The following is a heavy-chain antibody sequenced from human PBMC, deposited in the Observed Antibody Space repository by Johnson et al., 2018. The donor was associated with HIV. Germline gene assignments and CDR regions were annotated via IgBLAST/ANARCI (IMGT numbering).Heavy chain of an antibody. J-gene: IGHJ3*02. CDR3: AKDLGTGDDAFDI. D-gene: IGHD7-27*01. Sequence: QVQLVESGGGVVQPGGSLRLSCAASGFTFSSYGMHWVRQAPGKGLEWVAVIWYDGSNKYYADSVKGRFTISRDNSKNTLYLQMNSLRAEDTAGYYCAKDLGTGDDAFDIWGQGTRVTVSS. V-gene: IGHV3-33*06. CDR1: GFTFSSYG. CDR2: IWYDGSNK.